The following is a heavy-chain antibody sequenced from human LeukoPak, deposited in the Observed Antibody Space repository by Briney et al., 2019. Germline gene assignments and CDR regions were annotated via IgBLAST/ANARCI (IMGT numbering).Heavy chain of an antibody. D-gene: IGHD3-22*01. J-gene: IGHJ4*02. Sequence: SVKVSCKASGLTFTSSAMQWVRQARGQRLEWIGWIVVGSGNTNYAQKFQERVTITRDMSTSTAYMELSSLRSEDTAVYYCVAARRGYLNPHYWGQGTLVTVSS. CDR3: VAARRGYLNPHY. CDR2: IVVGSGNT. CDR1: GLTFTSSA. V-gene: IGHV1-58*02.